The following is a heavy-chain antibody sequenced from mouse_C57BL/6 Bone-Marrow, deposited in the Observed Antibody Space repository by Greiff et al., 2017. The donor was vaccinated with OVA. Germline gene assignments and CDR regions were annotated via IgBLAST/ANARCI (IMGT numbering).Heavy chain of an antibody. CDR2: IYPGNGDT. Sequence: QSGAELVRPGASVKMSCKASGYTFTSYNMHWVKQTPRQGLEWIGAIYPGNGDTSYNQKFKGKATLTVDKSSSTAYMQLSSLTSEDSAVYFCASPFITTVVAGGYFDVWGTGTTVTVSS. CDR3: ASPFITTVVAGGYFDV. J-gene: IGHJ1*03. CDR1: GYTFTSYN. V-gene: IGHV1-12*01. D-gene: IGHD1-1*01.